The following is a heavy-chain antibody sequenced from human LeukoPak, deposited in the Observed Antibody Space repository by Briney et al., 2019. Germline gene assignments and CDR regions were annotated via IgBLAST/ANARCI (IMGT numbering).Heavy chain of an antibody. J-gene: IGHJ4*02. CDR1: GGSVGSSPYY. CDR2: VSYSGRP. D-gene: IGHD6-13*01. V-gene: IGHV4-39*07. CDR3: ARVGDYSSSWYDLLYFDS. Sequence: PSETLSLTCTVSGGSVGSSPYYWAWGRQPPGRELDWIGSVSYSGRPSYTPSLESRVTISVDTSKNQFFLKFNSVTAADTAVYYCARVGDYSSSWYDLLYFDSWGPGTLVTVSS.